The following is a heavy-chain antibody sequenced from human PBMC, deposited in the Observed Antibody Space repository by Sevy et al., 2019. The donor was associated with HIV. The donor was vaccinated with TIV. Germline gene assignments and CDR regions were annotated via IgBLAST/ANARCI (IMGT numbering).Heavy chain of an antibody. Sequence: ASVKVSCKASGYTFTSYGISWVRQAPGQGLEWMGWIRAYNGNTNYAQMLQGRVTMTTDTSTSTAYMELRSLRSDDTAVYYCARSPRTTVKWFDPWGQGTLVTVSS. J-gene: IGHJ5*02. V-gene: IGHV1-18*04. D-gene: IGHD4-17*01. CDR1: GYTFTSYG. CDR2: IRAYNGNT. CDR3: ARSPRTTVKWFDP.